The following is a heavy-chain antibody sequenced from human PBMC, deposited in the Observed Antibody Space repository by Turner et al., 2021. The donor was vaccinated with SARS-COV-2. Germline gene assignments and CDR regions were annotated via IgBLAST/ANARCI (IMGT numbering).Heavy chain of an antibody. D-gene: IGHD3-22*01. V-gene: IGHV4-39*01. J-gene: IGHJ6*02. CDR2: IYYSGGT. Sequence: QLQLQESGPGLVKPSETLSLTCTVSGGSISSSSYYWGWIRQPPGKGLEWIGNIYYSGGTYYNPSLKSRVTISVDTSKNQFSLKLSSVTATDTAVYYCARRLVVQGTDDYSYYYGMDVWGQGTTVTVSS. CDR1: GGSISSSSYY. CDR3: ARRLVVQGTDDYSYYYGMDV.